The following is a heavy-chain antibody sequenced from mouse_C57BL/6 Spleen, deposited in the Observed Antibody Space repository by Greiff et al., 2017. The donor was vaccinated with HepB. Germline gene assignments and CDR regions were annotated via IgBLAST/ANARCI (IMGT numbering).Heavy chain of an antibody. CDR1: GYTFTSYW. CDR2: IDPSDSYT. J-gene: IGHJ2*01. Sequence: VQLQQPGAELVKPGASVKLSCKASGYTFTSYWMQWVKQRPGQGLEWIGEIDPSDSYTNYNQKFKGKATLTVDTSSSTAYMQLSSLTSEDSAVYYCARLVTYFDYWGQGTTLTVSS. V-gene: IGHV1-50*01. D-gene: IGHD2-2*01. CDR3: ARLVTYFDY.